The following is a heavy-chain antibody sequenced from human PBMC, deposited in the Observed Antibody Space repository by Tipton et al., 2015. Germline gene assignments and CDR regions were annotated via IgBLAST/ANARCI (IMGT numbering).Heavy chain of an antibody. CDR1: GSSFINTW. CDR2: IYPGDSDT. Sequence: VQLVQSGAEVKKPGESLKISCKGSGSSFINTWIAWVSQMPGKGLEWMGIIYPGDSDTRYSPSFQGQVTFSADKSITTAYLQWRSLNASDSALFYCARQRDDYFDLWGQGTLVTVSA. CDR3: ARQRDDYFDL. V-gene: IGHV5-51*01. J-gene: IGHJ4*02. D-gene: IGHD2-21*02.